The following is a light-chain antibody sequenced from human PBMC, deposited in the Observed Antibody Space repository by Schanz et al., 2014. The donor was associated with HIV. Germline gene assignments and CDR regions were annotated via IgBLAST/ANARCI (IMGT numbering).Light chain of an antibody. CDR1: SSNIGAGYD. J-gene: IGLJ2*01. V-gene: IGLV1-40*01. CDR2: GSS. CDR3: QSYDSSLSGSI. Sequence: QSVLAQPPSVSGAPGQRVTISCTGSSSNIGAGYDVHWYQQLPGTAPILLIYGSSNRPSGVPDRFSGSTSGTSAYLAITGLQAEDEADYYCQSYDSSLSGSIFGGGTKLTVL.